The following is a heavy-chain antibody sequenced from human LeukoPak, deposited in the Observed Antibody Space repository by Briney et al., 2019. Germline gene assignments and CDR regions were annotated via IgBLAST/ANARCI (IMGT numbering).Heavy chain of an antibody. CDR3: ARANTHIPGYSSGWFDY. D-gene: IGHD6-19*01. Sequence: ASVKVSCKASGGTFSSYAISWVRQAPGQGLEWMGGIIPIFGTANYAQKFQGRVTITAEESTSTAYMELSSLRSEDTAVYYCARANTHIPGYSSGWFDYWGQGTLVTVSS. J-gene: IGHJ4*02. CDR1: GGTFSSYA. V-gene: IGHV1-69*13. CDR2: IIPIFGTA.